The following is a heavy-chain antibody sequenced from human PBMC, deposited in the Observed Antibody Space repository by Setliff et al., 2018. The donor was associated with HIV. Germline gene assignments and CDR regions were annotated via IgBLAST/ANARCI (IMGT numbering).Heavy chain of an antibody. J-gene: IGHJ4*02. CDR1: GFTFSSYG. CDR3: ARCPEAYFDY. CDR2: INWNGGST. Sequence: GGSLRLSCAASGFTFSSYGMHWVRQAPGKGLEWVSGINWNGGSTGYADSVKGRFTISRDNSKNTLYLQMNSLRAEDTAVYYCARCPEAYFDYWGQGTLVTVSS. V-gene: IGHV3-NL1*01. D-gene: IGHD2-2*01.